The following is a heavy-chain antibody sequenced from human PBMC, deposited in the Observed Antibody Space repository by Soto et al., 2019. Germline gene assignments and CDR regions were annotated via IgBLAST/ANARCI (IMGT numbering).Heavy chain of an antibody. CDR1: GFTFSSYR. J-gene: IGHJ6*02. D-gene: IGHD3-10*01. Sequence: XGSLRLTVAASGFTFSSYRMNWVRQAPGKGLEWFASISISSSYIDYADSVKGRFTISRDNAKNSLYLQMNSLRAEDTAVYYCARKDASMVRGVISWGMDVWGQGTPVTVSS. CDR3: ARKDASMVRGVISWGMDV. CDR2: ISISSSYI. V-gene: IGHV3-21*01.